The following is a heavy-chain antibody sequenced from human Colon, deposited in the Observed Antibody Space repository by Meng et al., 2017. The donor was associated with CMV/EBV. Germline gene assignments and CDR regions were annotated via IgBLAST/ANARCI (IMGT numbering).Heavy chain of an antibody. J-gene: IGHJ6*02. CDR1: GYTLTSYY. CDR2: INPSGGST. Sequence: ASVKVSCKASGYTLTSYYMHWVRQAPGQGLEWMGIINPSGGSTSYAQKFQGRVTMTRDTSTSTVYMELSSLRSEDTAVYYCARDRGVPFWSGRTGGMDVWGQGTTVTVSS. D-gene: IGHD3-3*01. CDR3: ARDRGVPFWSGRTGGMDV. V-gene: IGHV1-46*01.